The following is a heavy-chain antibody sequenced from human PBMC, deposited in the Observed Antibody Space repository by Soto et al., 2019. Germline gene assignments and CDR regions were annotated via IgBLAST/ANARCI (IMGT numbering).Heavy chain of an antibody. CDR3: ARHGSTNGMDV. D-gene: IGHD1-26*01. J-gene: IGHJ6*02. CDR1: GGSISSSSYY. Sequence: PSETLSLTCTVPGGSISSSSYYWGWVRQPPGKGLEWIGSIYYSGSTYYNPSLKSRVTISVDTSKNQCSLKLSSVTAADTAVYYCARHGSTNGMDVWGQGTTVTVSS. CDR2: IYYSGST. V-gene: IGHV4-39*01.